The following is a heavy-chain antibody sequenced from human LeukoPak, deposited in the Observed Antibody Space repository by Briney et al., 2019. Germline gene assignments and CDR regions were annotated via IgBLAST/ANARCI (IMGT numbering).Heavy chain of an antibody. J-gene: IGHJ4*02. CDR1: GFTFSSYA. CDR2: ISGSGGST. V-gene: IGHV3-23*01. CDR3: AKSLSMRWELRV. D-gene: IGHD1-26*01. Sequence: SGGSLRLSCAASGFTFSSYAMSWVRQAPGKGLEWVSAISGSGGSTYYADSVKGRFTISRDNSKNTLYLQMNSLRAEDTAVYYCAKSLSMRWELRVWGQGTLVTVSS.